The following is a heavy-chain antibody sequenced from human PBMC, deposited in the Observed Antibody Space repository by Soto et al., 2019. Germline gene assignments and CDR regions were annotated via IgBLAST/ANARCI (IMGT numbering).Heavy chain of an antibody. CDR1: GFTFSSYA. J-gene: IGHJ4*02. D-gene: IGHD4-17*01. CDR3: LKGGPTVVMDY. CDR2: ISSNGGST. Sequence: GGSLGLSCSASGFTFSSYAMHWVRQAPGKGLEYVSAISSNGGSTYYADSVKGRFTISRDNSKNTLYLQMSSLRAEDTAVYYCLKGGPTVVMDYWGQGTLVTVYS. V-gene: IGHV3-64D*06.